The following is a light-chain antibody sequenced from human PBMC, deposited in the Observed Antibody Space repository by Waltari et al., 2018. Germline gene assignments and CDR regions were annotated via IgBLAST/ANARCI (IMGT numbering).Light chain of an antibody. J-gene: IGKJ1*01. CDR2: AAS. V-gene: IGKV3-20*01. CDR3: QHYLRLPVT. CDR1: QSISRT. Sequence: EIVLTQSPGTLSLSPRERATLSCRARQSISRTLVWYQKKPGQAPRLLIYAASTRATGIPDRFSGSGSGTDFSLTISRLEPEDFAVYYCQHYLRLPVTFGQGTKVEIK.